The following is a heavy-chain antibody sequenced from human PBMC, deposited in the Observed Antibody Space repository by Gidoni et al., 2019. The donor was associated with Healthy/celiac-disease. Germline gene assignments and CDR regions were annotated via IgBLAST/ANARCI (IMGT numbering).Heavy chain of an antibody. CDR2: ISGSGGST. V-gene: IGHV3-23*01. J-gene: IGHJ4*02. Sequence: EVQLLESGGGLIQPWGSLTLSCAASGFTFISYAMSWVRQAPGKGLEWVSAISGSGGSTYYADSVKGRFTISRDNSKNTLYLQMNSLRAEDTAVYYCAKEGGTVVPPRVFDYWGQGTLVTVSS. CDR1: GFTFISYA. D-gene: IGHD2-15*01. CDR3: AKEGGTVVPPRVFDY.